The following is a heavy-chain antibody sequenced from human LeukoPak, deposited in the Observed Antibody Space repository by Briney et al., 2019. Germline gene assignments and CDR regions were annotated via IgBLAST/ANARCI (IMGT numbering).Heavy chain of an antibody. V-gene: IGHV4-59*01. CDR1: GGSISSYY. CDR2: IYYSGST. CDR3: ARACSGGSCYPGEDAFDI. J-gene: IGHJ3*02. Sequence: PSETLSLTCTVSGGSISSYYWSWIRQPPGKGPEWIGYIYYSGSTNYNPSLKSRVTISVDTSKNQFSLKLSSVTAADTAVYYCARACSGGSCYPGEDAFDIWGQGTMVTVSS. D-gene: IGHD2-15*01.